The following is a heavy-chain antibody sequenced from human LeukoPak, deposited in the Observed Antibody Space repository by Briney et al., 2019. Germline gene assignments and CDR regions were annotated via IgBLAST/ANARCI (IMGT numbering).Heavy chain of an antibody. Sequence: SETLSLTCTVPGGPISSYYCSWIRQPPGLGLERIGYSYYSGSTSSKASVKSHVPRSVDTSQNLFSMILTSVTSTNTAVYYCARHGYSSGWTYDYWGQGTLVTVSS. CDR2: SYYSGST. D-gene: IGHD6-19*01. CDR3: ARHGYSSGWTYDY. J-gene: IGHJ4*02. V-gene: IGHV4-59*08. CDR1: GGPISSYY.